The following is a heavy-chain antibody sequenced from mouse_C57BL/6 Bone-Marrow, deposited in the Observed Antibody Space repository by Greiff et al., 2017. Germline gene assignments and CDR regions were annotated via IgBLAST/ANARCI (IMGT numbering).Heavy chain of an antibody. Sequence: EVQLVESGPGLVKPSQSLSLTCSVTGYSITSGYYWNWIRQFPGNKLEWMGYISYDGSNNYNPSLKNRISITRDTSKNQFFLKLNSVTTEDTATYYCARGGYYGSSSYWGQGTTLTVSS. CDR1: GYSITSGYY. CDR3: ARGGYYGSSSY. J-gene: IGHJ2*01. CDR2: ISYDGSN. V-gene: IGHV3-6*01. D-gene: IGHD1-1*01.